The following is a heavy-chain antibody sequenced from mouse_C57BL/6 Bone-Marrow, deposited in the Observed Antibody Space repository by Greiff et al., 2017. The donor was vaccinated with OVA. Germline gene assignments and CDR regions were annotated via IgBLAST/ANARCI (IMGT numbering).Heavy chain of an antibody. V-gene: IGHV1-81*01. J-gene: IGHJ2*01. CDR1: GYTFTSYG. CDR3: ARSGSLFDY. Sequence: QVQLKESGAELARPGASVKLSCKASGYTFTSYGISWVKQRTGQGLEWIGEIYPRSGNTSYNEKFKGKATLTAAKSYSTAYMELRSLTSEDAAVYFCARSGSLFDYWGQGTTLTVSS. CDR2: IYPRSGNT. D-gene: IGHD3-1*01.